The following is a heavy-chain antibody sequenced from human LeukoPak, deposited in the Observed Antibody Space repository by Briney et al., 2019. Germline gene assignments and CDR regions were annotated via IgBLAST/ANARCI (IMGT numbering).Heavy chain of an antibody. V-gene: IGHV3-74*01. J-gene: IGHJ4*02. Sequence: PGGSLRLSCAASGFSFSTYCMHWVRQAPGKGPMWVSRICPDGTATNYADSVKARFSISRDNARNTVYLQMNSLRAEDTAVYYCVRDFRSADYWGQGTLVTVSS. CDR1: GFSFSTYC. CDR2: ICPDGTAT. CDR3: VRDFRSADY.